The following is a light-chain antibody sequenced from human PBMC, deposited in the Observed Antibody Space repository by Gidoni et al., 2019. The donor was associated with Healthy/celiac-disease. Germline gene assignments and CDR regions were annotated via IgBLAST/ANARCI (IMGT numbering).Light chain of an antibody. V-gene: IGKV3-11*01. CDR2: DAS. J-gene: IGKJ1*01. Sequence: EIVLTQSPATLSSSPGERATLSCRASQSVSSYLAWYQQKPGEAPRLLIYDASDEAAGIPAGFSGSGARTDFTLTISSLEAEDFAVYYCQQRSNWWTFGQGTKVEIK. CDR3: QQRSNWWT. CDR1: QSVSSY.